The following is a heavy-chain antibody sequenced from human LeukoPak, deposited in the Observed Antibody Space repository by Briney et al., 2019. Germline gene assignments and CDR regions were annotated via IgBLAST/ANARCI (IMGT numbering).Heavy chain of an antibody. CDR3: ARVGRRGSYYFDY. D-gene: IGHD1-26*01. CDR1: GFTFSSYS. Sequence: PGGSLRLSCAASGFTFSSYSMNWVRQAPGKGLEWVSSISSSSSYIYYADSVKGRFTISRDNSKNTLFLQMNSLRAEDTAVYYCARVGRRGSYYFDYWGQGTLVTVSS. CDR2: ISSSSSYI. J-gene: IGHJ4*02. V-gene: IGHV3-21*01.